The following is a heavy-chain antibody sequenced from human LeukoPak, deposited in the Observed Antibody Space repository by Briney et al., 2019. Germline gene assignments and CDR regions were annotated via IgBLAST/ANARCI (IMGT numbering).Heavy chain of an antibody. Sequence: SVKVSCRASGGTFSSYAISWVRQAPGQGLEWVGGIIPIFGTAKYAQKVQGRVTMSTDESTSTAYMELSSLRSEDTAVYYCAREGGITVFGVAQPGGAFDIWGQGTMVIVSS. D-gene: IGHD3-3*01. V-gene: IGHV1-69*05. CDR2: IIPIFGTA. J-gene: IGHJ3*02. CDR1: GGTFSSYA. CDR3: AREGGITVFGVAQPGGAFDI.